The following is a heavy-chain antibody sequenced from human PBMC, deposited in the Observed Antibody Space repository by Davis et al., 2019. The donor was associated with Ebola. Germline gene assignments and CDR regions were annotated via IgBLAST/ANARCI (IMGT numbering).Heavy chain of an antibody. CDR1: GGTFSSYA. Sequence: ASVKVSCKASGGTFSSYAISWVRQAPGQGLEWMGIINPSGGSTSYAQKFQGRVTMTRDTSTSTVYMELSSLRSEDTAVYYCARDRRGYSYGQGDYYYGMDVWGQGTTVTVSS. D-gene: IGHD5-18*01. J-gene: IGHJ6*02. CDR2: INPSGGST. CDR3: ARDRRGYSYGQGDYYYGMDV. V-gene: IGHV1-46*01.